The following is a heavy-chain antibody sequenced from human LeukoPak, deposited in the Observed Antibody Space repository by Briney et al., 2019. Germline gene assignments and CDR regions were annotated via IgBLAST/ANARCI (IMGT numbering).Heavy chain of an antibody. CDR2: IIPIFGTA. Sequence: ASVKVSCKASGGTFSSYASSWVRQAPGQGLEWMGGIIPIFGTANYAQKFQGRVTITADESTSTAYMELSSLRSEDTAVYYCTLGATINPYYYGMDVWGKGTTVTVSS. J-gene: IGHJ6*04. D-gene: IGHD5-12*01. CDR1: GGTFSSYA. V-gene: IGHV1-69*13. CDR3: TLGATINPYYYGMDV.